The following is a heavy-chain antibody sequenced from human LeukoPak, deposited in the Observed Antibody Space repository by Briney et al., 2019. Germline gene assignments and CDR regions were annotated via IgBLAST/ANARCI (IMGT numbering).Heavy chain of an antibody. Sequence: GASVKVSCKVSGYTLTELSMHWVRQAPGKGLEWMGGFGPEDGETIYAQKFQGRVTMTEDTSTDTAYMELSSLRSEDTAVYYCATDPWGSGSYYSFRWGQGTLVTVSS. D-gene: IGHD3-10*01. V-gene: IGHV1-24*01. CDR3: ATDPWGSGSYYSFR. CDR2: FGPEDGET. J-gene: IGHJ4*02. CDR1: GYTLTELS.